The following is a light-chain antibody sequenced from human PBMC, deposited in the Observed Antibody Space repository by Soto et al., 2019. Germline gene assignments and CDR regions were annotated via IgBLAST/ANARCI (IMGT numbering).Light chain of an antibody. V-gene: IGKV3-15*01. CDR3: LQYDTWPPGT. CDR1: EDVSSK. J-gene: IGKJ1*01. Sequence: IFMTQSPATLSVSPGGRATLSCRASEDVSSKLAWYQQKPGLPPRLVIYDASTRATGIPGRFSGSGSGKGFTLTISGLQSEDFAIYYCLQYDTWPPGTFGQGTKVEI. CDR2: DAS.